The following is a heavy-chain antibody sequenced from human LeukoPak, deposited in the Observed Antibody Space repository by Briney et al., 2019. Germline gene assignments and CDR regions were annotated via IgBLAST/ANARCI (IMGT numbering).Heavy chain of an antibody. CDR2: IWYDGSNK. V-gene: IGHV3-33*06. Sequence: PGGSLRLSCAASGFTFSSYGMHWVRQAPGKGLEWVAVIWYDGSNKYYADSVKGRFTISRDNSKNTLYLQMNSLRAEDTAVYYCAKVRVTPTDTKYYFDYWGQGTPVTVSS. CDR3: AKVRVTPTDTKYYFDY. CDR1: GFTFSSYG. D-gene: IGHD2-21*02. J-gene: IGHJ4*02.